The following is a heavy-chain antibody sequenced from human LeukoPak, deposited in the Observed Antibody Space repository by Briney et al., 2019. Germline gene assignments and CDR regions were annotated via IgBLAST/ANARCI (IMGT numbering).Heavy chain of an antibody. CDR3: ARVTMGATIANYYYCYMDV. CDR2: IISNGGST. Sequence: TGGSLRLSCAASGFTFSSYTMHWVRQAPGKGLEYVSAIISNGGSTHYADSVKGRFTISRDNSKNTLFLQMGSLRAEDMAVYYCARVTMGATIANYYYCYMDVWGTGTTVTVSS. V-gene: IGHV3-64*02. J-gene: IGHJ6*03. D-gene: IGHD3-3*01. CDR1: GFTFSSYT.